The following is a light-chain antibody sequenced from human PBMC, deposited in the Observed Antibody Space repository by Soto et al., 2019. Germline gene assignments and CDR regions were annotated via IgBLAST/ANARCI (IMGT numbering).Light chain of an antibody. CDR3: SSYISNSIVV. V-gene: IGLV2-14*01. J-gene: IGLJ2*01. CDR1: SSDVVDYNY. CDR2: EVS. Sequence: QSALTQPASVSGSPGQSITISCTGTSSDVVDYNYVSWYQQHPGKAPKLMIYEVSHRLSGVSNRFSGSKSGYTASLTISGLQDEDEADYYCSSYISNSIVVFGGGTKLTVL.